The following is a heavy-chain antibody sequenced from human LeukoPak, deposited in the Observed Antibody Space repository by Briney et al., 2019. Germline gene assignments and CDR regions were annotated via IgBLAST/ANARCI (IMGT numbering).Heavy chain of an antibody. J-gene: IGHJ3*02. CDR1: GFTFSSYG. V-gene: IGHV3-30*18. CDR2: ISYDGSNK. D-gene: IGHD3-10*01. Sequence: PGRSLRLSCAASGFTFSSYGMHWVRQAPGKGLEWVAVISYDGSNKYYADSVKGRFTISRDNSKNTLYLQMNSLRAEDTAVYYCAKDIGAPSHHAFDIWGQGTMVTVSS. CDR3: AKDIGAPSHHAFDI.